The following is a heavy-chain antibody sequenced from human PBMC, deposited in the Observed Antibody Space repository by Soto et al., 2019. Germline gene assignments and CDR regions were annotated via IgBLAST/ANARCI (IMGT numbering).Heavy chain of an antibody. J-gene: IGHJ4*02. CDR2: IKTKSSGGTT. Sequence: DVQLVESGGDLVKPGGSLRLSCAASGFAFSDASMGWVRQAPGKGLEWVGRIKTKSSGGTTDYAAPVKGRFTISRDDSKNTVYLQMDSLKAEDTAVYSCTPLASGHYGYDFWGQGTLVTVSS. D-gene: IGHD3-3*01. V-gene: IGHV3-15*01. CDR1: GFAFSDAS. CDR3: TPLASGHYGYDF.